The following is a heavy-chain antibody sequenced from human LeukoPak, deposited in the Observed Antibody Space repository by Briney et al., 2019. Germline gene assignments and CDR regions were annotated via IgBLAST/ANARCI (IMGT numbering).Heavy chain of an antibody. CDR3: ARALYNRFFDY. Sequence: SETLSLTRTVSGGSISTYYWSWIRQPPGKGLEWLGYIYYSGSINYNPSLKSQVTISVDTSKNQCSLKLSSVTAADTAVYYCARALYNRFFDYWGQGTLVTVSS. D-gene: IGHD1-1*01. J-gene: IGHJ4*02. CDR1: GGSISTYY. CDR2: IYYSGSI. V-gene: IGHV4-59*12.